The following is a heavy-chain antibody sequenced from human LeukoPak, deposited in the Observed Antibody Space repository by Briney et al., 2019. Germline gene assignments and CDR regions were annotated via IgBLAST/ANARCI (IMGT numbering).Heavy chain of an antibody. J-gene: IGHJ4*02. CDR1: GNSFTGHI. V-gene: IGHV1-2*06. CDR3: ARTWMQVWTPDFDY. D-gene: IGHD3/OR15-3a*01. Sequence: GASVMVSCKATGNSFTGHIIDRVRQAPGRWLEWMGRINPQTGGTSFAQKVHDRVTMTRDTSISTAYMDLNSLTSDDTAVYYCARTWMQVWTPDFDYWGQGTLVTVSS. CDR2: INPQTGGT.